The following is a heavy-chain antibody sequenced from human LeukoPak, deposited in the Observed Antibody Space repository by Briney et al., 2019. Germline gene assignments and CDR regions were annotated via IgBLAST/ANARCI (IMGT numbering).Heavy chain of an antibody. Sequence: GGSLRLSCAASGFTFSSYSMNWVRQAPGKGLEWVSGVSTSSTYIYYADSVKGRFTISRDNAKNSLYLQMNSLRAEDTAVYYCARVPTLGELLIDYWGQGTLVTVSS. J-gene: IGHJ4*02. D-gene: IGHD1-26*01. V-gene: IGHV3-21*01. CDR2: VSTSSTYI. CDR1: GFTFSSYS. CDR3: ARVPTLGELLIDY.